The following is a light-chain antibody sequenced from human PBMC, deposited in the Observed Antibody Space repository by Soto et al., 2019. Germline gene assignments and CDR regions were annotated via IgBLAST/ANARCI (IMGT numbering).Light chain of an antibody. CDR2: KAS. CDR1: QSISSW. Sequence: DIQMTQSPSTLSASVGDRVTITCRASQSISSWLAWYQQKSGQAPKLLIYKASSLETGVPSRFSGSGSGTEFTLSISSLQPDDFATYYCQQYNSYPLTFGGGTKVEIK. CDR3: QQYNSYPLT. V-gene: IGKV1-5*03. J-gene: IGKJ4*01.